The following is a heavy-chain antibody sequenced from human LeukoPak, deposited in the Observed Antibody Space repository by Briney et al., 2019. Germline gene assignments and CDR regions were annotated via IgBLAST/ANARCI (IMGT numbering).Heavy chain of an antibody. CDR1: GFTFSSYG. Sequence: GGSLRLSCAASGFTFSSYGMHWVRQAPGKGLEWVAVISYDGSNKYYADSVKGRFTISRDNSKNTLYLQMNSLRAEDTAVYYCAKDGHDQWLLLDYWGQGTLVTVSS. CDR3: AKDGHDQWLLLDY. V-gene: IGHV3-30*18. CDR2: ISYDGSNK. J-gene: IGHJ4*02. D-gene: IGHD6-19*01.